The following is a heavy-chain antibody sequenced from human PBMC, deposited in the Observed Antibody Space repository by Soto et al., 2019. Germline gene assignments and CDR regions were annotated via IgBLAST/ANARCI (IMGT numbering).Heavy chain of an antibody. D-gene: IGHD2-8*01. CDR3: ARVVRLMLYSDY. CDR2: IGPSSSYT. J-gene: IGHJ4*02. Sequence: PRLSCAASGFTFSDYYMSWIRQDPGKGLKWVSYIGPSSSYTNYADSVKGRFTISRDNTKNSLYLQMDSLRAEDTAVYYCARVVRLMLYSDYWGQGTLVTVSS. V-gene: IGHV3-11*06. CDR1: GFTFSDYY.